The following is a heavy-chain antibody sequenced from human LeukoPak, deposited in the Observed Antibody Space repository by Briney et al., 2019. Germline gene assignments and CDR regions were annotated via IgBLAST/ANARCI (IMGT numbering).Heavy chain of an antibody. J-gene: IGHJ4*02. V-gene: IGHV3-11*04. D-gene: IGHD5-18*01. CDR1: GFTSSDYY. Sequence: GGSLRLSCAASGFTSSDYYMTWIRQAPGKGLEGVSYISTSGTAIYYADSVEGRFTISRHNSRNSLYLQINSLRAEDTAVYYCARLHNNYGYHNIFDDWGQGTLVTVSS. CDR3: ARLHNNYGYHNIFDD. CDR2: ISTSGTAI.